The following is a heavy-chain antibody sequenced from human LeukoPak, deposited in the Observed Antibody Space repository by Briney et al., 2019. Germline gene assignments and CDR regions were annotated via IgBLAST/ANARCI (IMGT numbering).Heavy chain of an antibody. D-gene: IGHD4-17*01. CDR3: ARDLEGALDYGDYGYY. CDR2: INTNTGNP. J-gene: IGHJ4*02. V-gene: IGHV7-4-1*02. Sequence: ASVKVSCKASGYTFTSYAMNWVRQAPGQGLEWMGWINTNTGNPTYAQGFTGRFVFSLDTSVSTAYLQISSLKAEDTAVYYCARDLEGALDYGDYGYYWGQGTLVTVSS. CDR1: GYTFTSYA.